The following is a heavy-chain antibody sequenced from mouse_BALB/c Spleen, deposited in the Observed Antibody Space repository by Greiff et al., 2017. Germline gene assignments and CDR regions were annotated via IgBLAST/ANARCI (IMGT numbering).Heavy chain of an antibody. Sequence: EEKLMESGAELVKPGASVKLSCTASGFNIKDTYMHWVKQRPEQGLEWIGRIDPANGNTKYDPKFQGKTTITADTSSNTAYLQLSSLTSEDTAVYYCARGTNWGPDYWGQGTTLTVSS. CDR2: IDPANGNT. CDR3: ARGTNWGPDY. J-gene: IGHJ2*01. CDR1: GFNIKDTY. V-gene: IGHV14-3*02. D-gene: IGHD4-1*01.